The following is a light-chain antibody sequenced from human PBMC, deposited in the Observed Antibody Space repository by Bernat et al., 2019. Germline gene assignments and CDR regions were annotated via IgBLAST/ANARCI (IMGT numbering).Light chain of an antibody. J-gene: IGKJ5*01. CDR3: QQRTNWIT. V-gene: IGKV3-11*01. CDR1: QSVNTY. Sequence: EIVLTQSPATLSLSPGDRATLSCRASQSVNTYLAWYQQKSGQAPRPLIYDASTRATGIPARFSGGGSGTDFPLTISSLEPEDFAVYYCQQRTNWITFGQGTRLEIK. CDR2: DAS.